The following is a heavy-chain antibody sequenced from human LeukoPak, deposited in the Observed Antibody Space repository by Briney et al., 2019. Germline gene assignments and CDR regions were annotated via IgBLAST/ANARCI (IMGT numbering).Heavy chain of an antibody. D-gene: IGHD2-15*01. V-gene: IGHV4-39*07. J-gene: IGHJ3*02. CDR2: IYYSGST. Sequence: PSETLSLTCTVSGGSISSSSYYWGWIRQPPGKGLEWIGSIYYSGSTYYNPSLKSRVTISVDTSKNQFSLKLSSVTAADTAVYYCARVECGGGCYDCRGAFDIWGQGTMVTVSS. CDR1: GGSISSSSYY. CDR3: ARVECGGGCYDCRGAFDI.